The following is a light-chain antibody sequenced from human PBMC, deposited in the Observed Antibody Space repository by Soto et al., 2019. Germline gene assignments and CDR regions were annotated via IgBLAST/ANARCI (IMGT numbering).Light chain of an antibody. CDR1: SSDVGGYDY. Sequence: QSVLTQPASVSGSPGQSITISCTGTSSDVGGYDYVSWYQQQSGKAPKLIIYEVSSRSSGVSNRFSGSKSGNTASLTISGLQADDEADYYCDSFTSSRAYVFGVGTKVTVL. J-gene: IGLJ1*01. CDR2: EVS. CDR3: DSFTSSRAYV. V-gene: IGLV2-14*01.